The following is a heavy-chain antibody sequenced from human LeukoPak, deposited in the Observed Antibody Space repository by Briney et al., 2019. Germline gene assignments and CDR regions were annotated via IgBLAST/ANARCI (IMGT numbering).Heavy chain of an antibody. D-gene: IGHD6-13*01. Sequence: GGSLRLSCAASGFTFSSYGMHWVRQAPGKGLEWVAVIWYDGSNKYYADSVKGRFTISRDNSKNTLYLQMNSLRAEDTAVYYCAKDLGSSWPDSSEYYSDYWGQGTLVTVSS. CDR3: AKDLGSSWPDSSEYYSDY. J-gene: IGHJ4*02. V-gene: IGHV3-33*06. CDR2: IWYDGSNK. CDR1: GFTFSSYG.